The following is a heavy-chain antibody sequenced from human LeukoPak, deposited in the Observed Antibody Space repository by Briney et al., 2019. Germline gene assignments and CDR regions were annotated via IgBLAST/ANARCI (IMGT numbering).Heavy chain of an antibody. CDR1: GYTFTGYY. J-gene: IGHJ5*02. D-gene: IGHD3-10*01. CDR3: AREVGVVAMVRGVIVYNWFDP. V-gene: IGHV1-2*02. CDR2: INPNSGGT. Sequence: GASVKVSCKASGYTFTGYYMHWVRQAPGQGLEWMGWINPNSGGTNYAQKFQGRVTMTRDTSISTAYMELSRLRSDDTAVYYCAREVGVVAMVRGVIVYNWFDPWGQGTLVTVSS.